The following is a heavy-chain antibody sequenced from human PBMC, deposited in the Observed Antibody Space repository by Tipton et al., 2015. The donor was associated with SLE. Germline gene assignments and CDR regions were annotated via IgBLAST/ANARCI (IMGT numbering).Heavy chain of an antibody. J-gene: IGHJ5*01. CDR2: MHHNGST. Sequence: TLSLTCTVSLYSIGSGFYWDWVRQAPEKGLEWVATMHHNGSTYYNPSLRSRVAVSMDTSRNQFSPRLKSVTAADTAVYYCATGYFDFWGQGRLVTVSS. CDR3: ATGYFDF. CDR1: LYSIGSGFY. V-gene: IGHV4-38-2*02. D-gene: IGHD2-2*03.